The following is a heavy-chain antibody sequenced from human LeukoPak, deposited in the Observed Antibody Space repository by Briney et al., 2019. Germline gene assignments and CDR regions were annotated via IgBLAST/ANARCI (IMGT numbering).Heavy chain of an antibody. V-gene: IGHV3-23*01. CDR2: IGGSGSST. J-gene: IGHJ4*02. CDR3: AKDVTRRGPGGFDY. D-gene: IGHD3-3*01. CDR1: GFTFSSYA. Sequence: GGSLRLSCAASGFTFSSYAMSWVRQAPGKGLEWVSAIGGSGSSTSYADSVKGRFTISRDNSKNTLYLQMNSLRAEDTAVYYCAKDVTRRGPGGFDYWGQGTLVTVSS.